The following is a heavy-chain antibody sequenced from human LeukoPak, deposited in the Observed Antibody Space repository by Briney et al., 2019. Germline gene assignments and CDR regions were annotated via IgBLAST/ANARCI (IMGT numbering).Heavy chain of an antibody. J-gene: IGHJ6*03. Sequence: GASVKVSCKASGYTFTTYYMHWVRQAPGQGLEWMGIVDPSGGNTLYAQKFQGKVTMTGDMSTSTVYMELNSLRAEDTAVYYCARDAKLLWFGELLLGDYYYYMDVWGKGTTVTVSS. CDR2: VDPSGGNT. D-gene: IGHD3-10*01. V-gene: IGHV1-46*01. CDR1: GYTFTTYY. CDR3: ARDAKLLWFGELLLGDYYYYMDV.